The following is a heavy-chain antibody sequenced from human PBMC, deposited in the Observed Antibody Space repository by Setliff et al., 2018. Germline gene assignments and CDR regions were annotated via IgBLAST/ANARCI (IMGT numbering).Heavy chain of an antibody. J-gene: IGHJ4*02. D-gene: IGHD2-21*01. Sequence: GASVKVSCKTSGFNFITYGFSWVRQAPGQGLEWMGWICPYSGETNNAQKFQDRLSVTADTSSKTIYMELRSLTSDDTAVYFCTTSRAPRVVLAADFDLWGQGTLVTVSS. CDR1: GFNFITYG. V-gene: IGHV1-18*01. CDR2: ICPYSGET. CDR3: TTSRAPRVVLAADFDL.